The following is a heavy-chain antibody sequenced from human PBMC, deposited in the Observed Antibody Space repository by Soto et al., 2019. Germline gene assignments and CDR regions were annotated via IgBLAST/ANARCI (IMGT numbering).Heavy chain of an antibody. CDR3: ARDFDPFNY. CDR1: GGSVSSYY. Sequence: SETLSLTCSVSGGSVSSYYWSWIRQPPGKGLEWIGYIHYSGSTNYNPSLKGRVTISVDTSKNQFSLKLTSVTAADTAVYFCARDFDPFNYWGQGSLVTVSS. CDR2: IHYSGST. J-gene: IGHJ4*02. D-gene: IGHD3-9*01. V-gene: IGHV4-59*02.